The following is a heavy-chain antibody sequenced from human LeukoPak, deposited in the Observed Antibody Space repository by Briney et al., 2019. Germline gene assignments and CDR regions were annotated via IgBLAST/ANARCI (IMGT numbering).Heavy chain of an antibody. J-gene: IGHJ4*02. Sequence: PGVSLRLSCAASGFTFSSYWMSWVRQAPGKGLEWVANIKQDGSEKYYVDSVKGRFTISRDNAKNSLYLQMNSLRAEDTAVYYCARARRYGSGSYSFDYWGQGTLVTVSS. CDR2: IKQDGSEK. D-gene: IGHD3-10*01. CDR1: GFTFSSYW. CDR3: ARARRYGSGSYSFDY. V-gene: IGHV3-7*01.